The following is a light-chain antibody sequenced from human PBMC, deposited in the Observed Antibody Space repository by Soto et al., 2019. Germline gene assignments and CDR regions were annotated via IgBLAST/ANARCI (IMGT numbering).Light chain of an antibody. CDR1: SSDVGGFSY. CDR2: DVS. J-gene: IGLJ1*01. Sequence: QSVLTQPRSVSGSPGQSVTSSCTGTSSDVGGFSYVSWYQQYPGKAPKLILYDVSQRPSGVPDRFSGSKSGNTASLTISGLLAEDEAVFYCCSYSGRYTSVFGNGTKVTVL. CDR3: CSYSGRYTSV. V-gene: IGLV2-11*01.